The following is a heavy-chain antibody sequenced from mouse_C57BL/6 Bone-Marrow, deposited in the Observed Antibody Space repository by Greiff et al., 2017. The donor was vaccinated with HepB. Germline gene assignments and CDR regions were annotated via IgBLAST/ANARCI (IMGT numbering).Heavy chain of an antibody. CDR2: IDPSDSET. J-gene: IGHJ4*01. V-gene: IGHV1-52*01. CDR3: ARDGSSFPYAMDY. CDR1: GYTFTSYW. D-gene: IGHD1-1*01. Sequence: VQLQQPGAELVRPGSSVKLSCKASGYTFTSYWMHWVKQRPIQGLEWIGNIDPSDSETHYNQKFKDKATLTVDKSSSTAYMQLSSLTSEDSAVYYCARDGSSFPYAMDYWGQGTSVTVSS.